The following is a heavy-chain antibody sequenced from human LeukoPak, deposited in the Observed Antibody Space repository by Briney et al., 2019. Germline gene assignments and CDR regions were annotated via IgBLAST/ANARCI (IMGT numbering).Heavy chain of an antibody. J-gene: IGHJ4*02. CDR1: GYTFSIYG. CDR3: ARQGYSGHSQGAADY. CDR2: ISVYNGNT. Sequence: GASVRVSSKASGYTFSIYGFSWVRQAPGQGLEWMGWISVYNGNTNYAQKFQGRVTMTTDTSTSTAHMELRSLRSDDTAVYYCARQGYSGHSQGAADYWGQGTLVTVSS. D-gene: IGHD4-23*01. V-gene: IGHV1-18*01.